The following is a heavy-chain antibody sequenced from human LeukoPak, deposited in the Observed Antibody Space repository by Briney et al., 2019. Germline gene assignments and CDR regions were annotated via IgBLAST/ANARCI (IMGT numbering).Heavy chain of an antibody. J-gene: IGHJ4*02. D-gene: IGHD4-17*01. CDR3: ARGSPYYGDFDF. V-gene: IGHV1-69*06. CDR2: IFPLFTTP. Sequence: SVKVSCKTSGGTFNTHVINWVRQAPGQGLEWMGGIFPLFTTPNYAQSFQGRVTITADKFTNTSYMELSSLRSEDTAVYYCARGSPYYGDFDFWGQGRLVTVSS. CDR1: GGTFNTHV.